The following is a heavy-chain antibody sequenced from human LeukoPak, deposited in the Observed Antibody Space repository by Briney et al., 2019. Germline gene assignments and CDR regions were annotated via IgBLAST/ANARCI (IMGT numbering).Heavy chain of an antibody. CDR3: ARAGRGPVAGTFDY. D-gene: IGHD6-19*01. CDR1: GGTFSIYA. J-gene: IGHJ4*02. Sequence: SVKVSCKASGGTFSIYAISWVRQAPGQGLEWMGGIIPIFGTANYAQKFQGRVTITAGESTSTAYMELSSLRSEDTAVYYCARAGRGPVAGTFDYWGQGTLVTVSS. V-gene: IGHV1-69*13. CDR2: IIPIFGTA.